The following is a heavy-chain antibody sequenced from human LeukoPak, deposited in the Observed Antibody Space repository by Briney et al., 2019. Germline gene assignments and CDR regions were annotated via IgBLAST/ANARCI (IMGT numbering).Heavy chain of an antibody. V-gene: IGHV3-33*01. CDR3: ATQLTGTTVGYFDY. CDR1: GFTLSSYG. D-gene: IGHD1-7*01. J-gene: IGHJ4*02. Sequence: PGGSLRLSRAASGFTLSSYGMHWVRQAPGKGLEWVAVIWYDGSNKYYADSVKGRFTISRDNSKNTLYLQMNSLRAEDTAVYYCATQLTGTTVGYFDYWGQGTLVTVSS. CDR2: IWYDGSNK.